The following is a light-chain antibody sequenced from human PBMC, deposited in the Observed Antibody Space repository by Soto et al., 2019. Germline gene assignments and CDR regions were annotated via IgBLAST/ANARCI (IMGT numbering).Light chain of an antibody. CDR2: EVS. Sequence: QSVLTQPASVSGSPGQSITISCTGTSSDVGGYNYVSWYQQQSGKAPKLMIHEVSNRPSGVSNRFSGSKSGNTPSLTISGVKAEDEADYYCSSNASRRADVCGIGTKLTAL. J-gene: IGLJ1*01. CDR3: SSNASRRADV. V-gene: IGLV2-14*01. CDR1: SSDVGGYNY.